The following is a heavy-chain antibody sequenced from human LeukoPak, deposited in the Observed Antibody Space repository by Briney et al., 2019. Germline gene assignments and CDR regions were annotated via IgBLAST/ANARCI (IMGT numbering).Heavy chain of an antibody. CDR3: ASPVIDY. CDR2: ISWNSGSI. J-gene: IGHJ4*02. D-gene: IGHD3-16*02. CDR1: GFTFDDYA. Sequence: GRSLRLSCAASGFTFDDYAMHWVRQAPGKGLEWVSGISWNSGSIGYADSVKGRFTISRDNAKNTLYLQMNSLRAEDTAVYYCASPVIDYWGQGTLVTVSS. V-gene: IGHV3-9*01.